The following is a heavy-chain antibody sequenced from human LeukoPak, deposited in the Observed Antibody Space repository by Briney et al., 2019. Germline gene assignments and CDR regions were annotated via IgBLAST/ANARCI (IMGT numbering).Heavy chain of an antibody. V-gene: IGHV4-4*07. CDR2: IYTSGCT. J-gene: IGHJ6*02. Sequence: SETLSLTCTVSGGSISSYYWSWIRQPAGKGLEWIGRIYTSGCTNYNPSLKSRVTMSVDTSKNQFSLKLSSVTAADTAVYYCARDNGYCSSTSCYKGPHYYYYGMDVWGQGTTVTVSS. CDR3: ARDNGYCSSTSCYKGPHYYYYGMDV. D-gene: IGHD2-2*02. CDR1: GGSISSYY.